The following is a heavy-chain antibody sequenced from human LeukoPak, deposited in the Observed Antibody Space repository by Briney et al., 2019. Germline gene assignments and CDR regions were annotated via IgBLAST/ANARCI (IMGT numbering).Heavy chain of an antibody. V-gene: IGHV3-23*01. CDR1: GFTFSSYA. Sequence: GGSLRLSCAVSGFTFSSYAMSWVRQASGKGLEWVLDFSGGGDRPYYADSVKGRFTLSRDNSMNTLYLQMNSLRAEDTAVYYCAKVGTYDIVTDYSPHLDYWGQGTLVTVSS. CDR3: AKVGTYDIVTDYSPHLDY. J-gene: IGHJ4*02. D-gene: IGHD3-9*01. CDR2: FSGGGDRP.